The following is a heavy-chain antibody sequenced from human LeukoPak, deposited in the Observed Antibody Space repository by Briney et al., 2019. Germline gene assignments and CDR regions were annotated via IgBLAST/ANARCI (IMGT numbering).Heavy chain of an antibody. D-gene: IGHD2-2*01. Sequence: PGGSLRLSCADSGFTFNKYAMSWVRQAPGKGLEWVSSLSGSGGNTYYADSVKGRFTISRDNSKNTVYLQMNSLRAGDTAVYYCAKDPYGTRYFDYWGQGTLVTVSS. CDR2: LSGSGGNT. CDR1: GFTFNKYA. J-gene: IGHJ4*02. CDR3: AKDPYGTRYFDY. V-gene: IGHV3-23*01.